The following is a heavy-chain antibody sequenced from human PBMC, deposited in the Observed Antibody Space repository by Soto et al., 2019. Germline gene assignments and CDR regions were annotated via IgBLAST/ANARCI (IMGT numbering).Heavy chain of an antibody. CDR1: GGTFSSYT. D-gene: IGHD6-13*01. J-gene: IGHJ2*01. CDR3: ARTVNKQQLGHWYFDL. Sequence: QVQLVQSGAEVKKPGSSVKVSCKASGGTFSSYTISWVRQAPGQGLEWMGRIIPILGIANYAQKFQGRVTITADKSTSTAYMELSSMRSEDKAVYYCARTVNKQQLGHWYFDLWGRGTLVTVSS. CDR2: IIPILGIA. V-gene: IGHV1-69*02.